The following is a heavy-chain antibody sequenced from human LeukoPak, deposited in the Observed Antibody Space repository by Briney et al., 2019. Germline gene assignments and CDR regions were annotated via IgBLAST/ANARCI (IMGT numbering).Heavy chain of an antibody. D-gene: IGHD1-26*01. CDR3: AKSGGYGLIDN. CDR2: IYYSGST. V-gene: IGHV4-39*01. J-gene: IGHJ4*02. Sequence: ASETLSLTCAVSGASISGSGYYWGWIRQPPGKGLEWIGNIYYSGSTYYNASLQSRVTISIDTSKNQFSLRLNSVTAADTAMYYCAKSGGYGLIDNWGQGTLVTVSS. CDR1: GASISGSGYY.